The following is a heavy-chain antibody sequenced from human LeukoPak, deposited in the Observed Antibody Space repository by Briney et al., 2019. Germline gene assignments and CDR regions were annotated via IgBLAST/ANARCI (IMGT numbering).Heavy chain of an antibody. CDR3: ARFDSSGWYYFDY. Sequence: SETLSLTCTVSGGSISSYYWSWIRQPPGKGLEWIGYIYYSGSTNYNPSLKSRVTISVDTSKNQFSLKLSSMTAADTAVYYCARFDSSGWYYFDYWGQGTLVTVSS. CDR1: GGSISSYY. CDR2: IYYSGST. D-gene: IGHD6-19*01. J-gene: IGHJ4*02. V-gene: IGHV4-59*01.